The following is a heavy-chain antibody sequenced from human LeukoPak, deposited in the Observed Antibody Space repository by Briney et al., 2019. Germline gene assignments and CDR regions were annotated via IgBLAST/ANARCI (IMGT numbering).Heavy chain of an antibody. J-gene: IGHJ4*02. V-gene: IGHV3-66*01. CDR3: ARTRTYSYDSSGHYYPTHFDY. CDR1: GFIVSSNY. D-gene: IGHD3-22*01. CDR2: IYSGGTT. Sequence: GGSLRLSCAASGFIVSSNYMSWVRQAPGKGLEWVSVIYSGGTTYYADSVKGRFTISRDNRKNHLYLQMNSLRAEDTAVYYCARTRTYSYDSSGHYYPTHFDYWGQGTLVTVSS.